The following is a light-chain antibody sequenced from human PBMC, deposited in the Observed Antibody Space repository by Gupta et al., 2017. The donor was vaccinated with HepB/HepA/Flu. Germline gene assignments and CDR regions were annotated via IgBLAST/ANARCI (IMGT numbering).Light chain of an antibody. Sequence: SALTHPPSASGSPGQSVTISCPGTRRDVGGYNYVSWYQQHPGKAPKLMIYEVSKRPSGVPDRFSGSKSGNTASLTVSGLQAEEEADYYCSSYAGSNNLVFGGGTKLTVL. CDR1: RRDVGGYNY. CDR3: SSYAGSNNLV. J-gene: IGLJ3*02. CDR2: EVS. V-gene: IGLV2-8*01.